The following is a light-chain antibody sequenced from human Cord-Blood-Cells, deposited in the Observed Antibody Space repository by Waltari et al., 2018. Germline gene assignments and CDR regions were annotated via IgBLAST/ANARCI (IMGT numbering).Light chain of an antibody. Sequence: DIVMTQSALSLPVTPGEPASIACRASQSLLHSNGYNYLDWYLQKPGQSPQLLIYLGSNLASGVPDRFSGSGSGTDFTLTISRVEAEDVGVYYCMQALQTPPTFGQVTKVEI. CDR1: QSLLHSNGYNY. CDR3: MQALQTPPT. CDR2: LGS. J-gene: IGKJ1*01. V-gene: IGKV2-28*01.